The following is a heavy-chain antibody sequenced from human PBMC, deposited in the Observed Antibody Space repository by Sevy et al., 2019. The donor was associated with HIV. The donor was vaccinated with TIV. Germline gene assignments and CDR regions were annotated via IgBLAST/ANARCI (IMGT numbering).Heavy chain of an antibody. J-gene: IGHJ4*02. CDR2: ISYDGSNK. CDR1: GFTFSSHA. D-gene: IGHD4-17*01. CDR3: ARADYGDYSGEFDY. V-gene: IGHV3-30-3*01. Sequence: GGSLRLSCAASGFTFSSHAMHWVRQAPGKGLERVTIISYDGSNKYYADSVKGRFTITRDNSKNTLYLKMNSLRAEDTAVYYCARADYGDYSGEFDYWGQGTLVTVSS.